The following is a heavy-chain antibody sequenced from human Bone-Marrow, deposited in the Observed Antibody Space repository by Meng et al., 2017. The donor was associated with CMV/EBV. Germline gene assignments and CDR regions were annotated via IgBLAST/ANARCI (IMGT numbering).Heavy chain of an antibody. CDR3: ATEPLHGMDV. V-gene: IGHV3-33*03. D-gene: IGHD1-26*01. CDR2: IWYDGINK. CDR1: GFTFSKYG. J-gene: IGHJ6*02. Sequence: GGSLRLSCAASGFTFSKYGFHWVRQAPGKGLEWVAIIWYDGINKYYADSVKGRFTISRDNSKNTLFLQMNSLRPDDTAVYYCATEPLHGMDVWGQGTTVTVSS.